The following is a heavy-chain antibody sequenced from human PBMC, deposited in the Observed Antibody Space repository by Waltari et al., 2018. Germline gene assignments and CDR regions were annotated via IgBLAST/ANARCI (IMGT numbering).Heavy chain of an antibody. J-gene: IGHJ4*02. CDR3: ATGGWGFYLGY. Sequence: EVQLVESGGGLVRPGGSLRLSCAASGLTFSTYNMNWVRQAPGKGLVWVSSISSTSTYMHYADSVKGRFTISRDDAKNSLYLQLNSLRAEDTAVYYCATGGWGFYLGYWGQGTLVTVSS. CDR1: GLTFSTYN. CDR2: ISSTSTYM. D-gene: IGHD7-27*01. V-gene: IGHV3-21*02.